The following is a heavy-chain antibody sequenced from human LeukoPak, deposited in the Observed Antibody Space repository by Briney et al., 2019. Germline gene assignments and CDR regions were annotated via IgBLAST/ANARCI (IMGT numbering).Heavy chain of an antibody. V-gene: IGHV3-23*01. D-gene: IGHD3-9*01. J-gene: IGHJ4*02. CDR3: ANPLVISHYFDY. CDR2: ISGGGIST. Sequence: PGGSLRLSCAASGFTFSSYAMSWVRQAPGKGLEWVPGISGGGISTYYADSVKGRFTISGDNSKNTLYLQMNSLRAEDTAVYYCANPLVISHYFDYWGQGTLVTVSS. CDR1: GFTFSSYA.